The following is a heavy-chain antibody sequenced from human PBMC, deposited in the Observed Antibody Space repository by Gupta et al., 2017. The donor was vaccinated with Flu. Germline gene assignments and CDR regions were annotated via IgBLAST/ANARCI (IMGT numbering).Heavy chain of an antibody. CDR1: GGSISITDYY. J-gene: IGHJ4*02. CDR3: TRHAVSGRNDF. CDR2: IYYTGNT. V-gene: IGHV4-39*01. D-gene: IGHD2-8*01. Sequence: QLQLQESGPGLVKPSETLSLTCTVSGGSISITDYYWAWIRQPPGKGLEWIGSIYYTGNTYYGPSLRGRVTISVDTSKNQFSLELSSVTAADTSIYYCTRHAVSGRNDFWGQGTLVTVSS.